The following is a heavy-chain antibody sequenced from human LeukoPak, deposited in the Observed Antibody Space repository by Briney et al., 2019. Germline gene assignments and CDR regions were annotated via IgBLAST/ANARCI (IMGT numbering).Heavy chain of an antibody. CDR3: ARERDIVVVPAAKDY. V-gene: IGHV3-23*01. CDR2: ISGGGDST. J-gene: IGHJ4*02. D-gene: IGHD2-2*01. Sequence: GGSLRLSCAASGFTFSSYGMNWVRQAPGKGLEWVSAISGGGDSTYYAESVKGRFTVSRDNSKNTLYLQMDSLRAEDTAVYYCARERDIVVVPAAKDYWGQGTLVTVSS. CDR1: GFTFSSYG.